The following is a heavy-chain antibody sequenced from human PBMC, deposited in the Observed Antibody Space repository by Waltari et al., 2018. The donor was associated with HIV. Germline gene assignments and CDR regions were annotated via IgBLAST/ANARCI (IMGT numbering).Heavy chain of an antibody. D-gene: IGHD1-1*01. V-gene: IGHV7-4-1*02. J-gene: IGHJ5*02. CDR3: SRDRRVRRPSKSSINTINWFDP. Sequence: QVQLVQPDSILTAPGASVKVSCKASGYSFLTYGINWVRQAPGQGLEWMGSINTRNKNPTYAQAVAGRFVFSVDTSVNTTFLQINGLKTEDTATYFCSRDRRVRRPSKSSINTINWFDPWGQGTLIVVS. CDR1: GYSFLTYG. CDR2: INTRNKNP.